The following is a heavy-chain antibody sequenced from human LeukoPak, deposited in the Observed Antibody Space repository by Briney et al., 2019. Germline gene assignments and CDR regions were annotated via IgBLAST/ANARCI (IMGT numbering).Heavy chain of an antibody. CDR3: ARDYGGAPDIVVVVAVDY. CDR2: ISAYNGNT. Sequence: ASVKVSCKASGYTFTSYGISWGRQAPGQGLEWRGWISAYNGNTNYAQKLQGRVTMTTDTSTSTAYMELRSLRSDDTAVYYCARDYGGAPDIVVVVAVDYWGQGTLVTVSS. D-gene: IGHD2-15*01. CDR1: GYTFTSYG. J-gene: IGHJ4*02. V-gene: IGHV1-18*01.